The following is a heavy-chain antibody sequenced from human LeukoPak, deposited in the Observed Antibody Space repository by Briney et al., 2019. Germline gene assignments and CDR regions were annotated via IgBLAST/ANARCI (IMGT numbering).Heavy chain of an antibody. CDR1: GYSFTSYW. J-gene: IGHJ4*02. Sequence: HGESLKISCKGSGYSFTSYWIGWVRQMPGKGLEWIGIIYPSDSNTRYSPSFQGQVTISADKSISTAYLQWSSLKASDTAMYYCARWRGSNYQYYFFDYWGQGTLVTVSS. V-gene: IGHV5-51*01. CDR2: IYPSDSNT. CDR3: ARWRGSNYQYYFFDY. D-gene: IGHD3-10*01.